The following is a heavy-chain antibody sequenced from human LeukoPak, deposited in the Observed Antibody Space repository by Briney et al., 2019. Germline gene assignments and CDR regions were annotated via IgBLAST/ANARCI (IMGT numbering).Heavy chain of an antibody. Sequence: SVKVSCKASGGTFSSYAISWVRQAPGQGLEWMGGIIPIFGTANYAQKFQGRVTITTDESTSTAYMELSSLRSEDTAVYYCARQWSGYLYYFDYWGRGTLVTVSS. CDR3: ARQWSGYLYYFDY. CDR2: IIPIFGTA. V-gene: IGHV1-69*05. D-gene: IGHD3-3*01. CDR1: GGTFSSYA. J-gene: IGHJ4*02.